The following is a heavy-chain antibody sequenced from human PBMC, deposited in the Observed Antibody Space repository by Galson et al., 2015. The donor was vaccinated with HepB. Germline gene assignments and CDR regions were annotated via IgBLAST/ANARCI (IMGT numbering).Heavy chain of an antibody. V-gene: IGHV3-7*03. CDR1: GFRFSDYW. J-gene: IGHJ4*02. CDR3: DSWGYTPYDPSDFNH. CDR2: IKQDGSDK. D-gene: IGHD5-18*01. Sequence: SLRLSCAASGFRFSDYWMTWVRQAPGKGLEWVANIKQDGSDKYYGDSVKGRFTITRDNAKTSVYLQLNSLRAEDTAVYYCDSWGYTPYDPSDFNHWGQGTLVTVSS.